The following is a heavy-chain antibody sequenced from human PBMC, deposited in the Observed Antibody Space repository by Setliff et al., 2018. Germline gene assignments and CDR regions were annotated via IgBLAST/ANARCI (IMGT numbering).Heavy chain of an antibody. Sequence: GGSLRLSCAASGFTFSSNNMHWVRQTPGKGLEWVSCISGSSSYIYYADSVKGRFTISRDNAKNSLYLQMNSLRAEDTAVYFCARHNTNLQPNDYWGQGTLVTVSS. CDR2: ISGSSSYI. CDR3: ARHNTNLQPNDY. J-gene: IGHJ4*02. D-gene: IGHD1-1*01. CDR1: GFTFSSNN. V-gene: IGHV3-21*01.